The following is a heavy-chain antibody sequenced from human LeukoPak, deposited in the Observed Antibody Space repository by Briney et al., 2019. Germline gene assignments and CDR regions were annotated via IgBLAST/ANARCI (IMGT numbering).Heavy chain of an antibody. Sequence: SETLSLTCAVYGGSFSGHYWSWLRQPPGKGLEWIGEINHSGSTNYNPSLKSRVTISVDTSKNQFSLKLSSVTAADTAVYYCARVPRYDYVWGSYRSNWFDPWGQGTLVTVSS. D-gene: IGHD3-16*02. CDR2: INHSGST. CDR3: ARVPRYDYVWGSYRSNWFDP. V-gene: IGHV4-34*01. CDR1: GGSFSGHY. J-gene: IGHJ5*02.